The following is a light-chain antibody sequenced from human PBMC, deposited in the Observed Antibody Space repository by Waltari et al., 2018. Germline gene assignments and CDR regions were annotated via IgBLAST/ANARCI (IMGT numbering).Light chain of an antibody. CDR3: QSFDTSLSVV. CDR1: GPNIGAGYD. J-gene: IGLJ2*01. Sequence: QSVLTQPPSVSGAPGQRVTISCTGSGPNIGAGYDTHWYHQLPGKAPRLLIYGVNLRPLGGPDRFFGSQSGTSASLAITGLQPEDEGDYYCQSFDTSLSVVFGGGTKLTVL. CDR2: GVN. V-gene: IGLV1-40*01.